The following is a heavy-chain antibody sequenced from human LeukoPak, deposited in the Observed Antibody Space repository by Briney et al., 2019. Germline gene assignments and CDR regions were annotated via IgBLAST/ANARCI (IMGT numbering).Heavy chain of an antibody. V-gene: IGHV1-18*01. D-gene: IGHD7-27*01. CDR2: ISAYNGNT. J-gene: IGHJ6*03. CDR1: GYTFTSYG. CDR3: ARAEKPNWGNYYYYCMDV. Sequence: SVKVSCKASGYTFTSYGISWVRQAPGQGLEWMGWISAYNGNTNYAQKLQGRVTMSTDTSTSTAYMELRSLRSDDTAVYYCARAEKPNWGNYYYYCMDVWGKGTTVTVSS.